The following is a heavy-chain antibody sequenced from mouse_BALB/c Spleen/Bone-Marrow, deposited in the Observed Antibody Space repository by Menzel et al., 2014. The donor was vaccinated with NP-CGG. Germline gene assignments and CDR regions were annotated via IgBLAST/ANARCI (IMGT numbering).Heavy chain of an antibody. CDR3: ARDVGYGNYFVY. CDR2: SRNKAKHYTT. Sequence: EVKLVESGGGLVQPGDSLRLSCATSGFTFSDFYMEWVRQPPGKRLEWIAASRNKAKHYTTEYSASVKGRFIVFRDTSQSILYLQMNALRAEDTAIYYCARDVGYGNYFVYWGQGTLVTVSA. D-gene: IGHD2-10*02. V-gene: IGHV7-1*02. J-gene: IGHJ3*01. CDR1: GFTFSDFY.